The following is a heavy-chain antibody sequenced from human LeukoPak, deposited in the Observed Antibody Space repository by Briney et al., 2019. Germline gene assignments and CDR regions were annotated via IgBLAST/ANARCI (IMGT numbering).Heavy chain of an antibody. CDR1: GYTFTGYY. CDR3: ARGGQLWFYVFDY. CDR2: INPNGGGT. D-gene: IGHD5-18*01. J-gene: IGHJ4*02. Sequence: ASVKVSCKASGYTFTGYYMHWVRQAPGQGLEWMGWINPNGGGTNYAQKFQGRVTITTDESTSTAYMELSSLRSEDTAVYYCARGGQLWFYVFDYWGQGTLVTVSS. V-gene: IGHV1-2*02.